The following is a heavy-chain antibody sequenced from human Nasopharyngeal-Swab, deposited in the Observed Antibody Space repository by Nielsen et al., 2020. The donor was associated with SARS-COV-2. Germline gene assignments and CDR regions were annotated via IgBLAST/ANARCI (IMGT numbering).Heavy chain of an antibody. Sequence: SETLSLTCTVSGDSISSNSYYWVWIRQSPGKGLEWIGSFSYSGTTHFNPSLKSRVTISVDTSKNQFSVKLSSAIAADTAVYYCASYYYDSSDYSYWFDPWGQGTLVTVSS. V-gene: IGHV4-39*01. CDR2: FSYSGTT. CDR3: ASYYYDSSDYSYWFDP. D-gene: IGHD3-22*01. J-gene: IGHJ5*02. CDR1: GDSISSNSYY.